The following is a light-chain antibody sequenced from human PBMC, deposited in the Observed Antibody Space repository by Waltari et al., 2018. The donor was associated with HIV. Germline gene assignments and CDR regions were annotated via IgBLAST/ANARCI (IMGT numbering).Light chain of an antibody. CDR1: QSVGNN. Sequence: ATLSVSPGEGATLSCRASQSVGNNLAWYQQKPGLAPRLLIYGAFTRATGIPTRFSGSGSGTDFTLTISSLQSEDFAVYYCQHYNKGLRSFTFGPGTKVDI. V-gene: IGKV3D-15*01. CDR2: GAF. CDR3: QHYNKGLRSFT. J-gene: IGKJ3*01.